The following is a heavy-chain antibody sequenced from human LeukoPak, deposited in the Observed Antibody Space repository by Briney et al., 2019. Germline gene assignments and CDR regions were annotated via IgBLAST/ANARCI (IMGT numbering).Heavy chain of an antibody. CDR3: ASGLFPTYSGTYLVVLGNDY. CDR2: IYYGGNS. J-gene: IGHJ4*02. V-gene: IGHV4-39*01. CDR1: GGSISTSNYY. Sequence: PSETLSLTCTVSGGSISTSNYYWGWIRQPPGKGLEWIGSIYYGGNSYYNPSLKSRVTIPVDTSKNQFSLKLTSVTAADTAVYYCASGLFPTYSGTYLVVLGNDYWGQGTLVTVSS. D-gene: IGHD1-26*01.